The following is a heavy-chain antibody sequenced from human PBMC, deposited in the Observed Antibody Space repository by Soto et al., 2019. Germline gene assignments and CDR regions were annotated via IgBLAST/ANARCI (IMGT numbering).Heavy chain of an antibody. V-gene: IGHV3-15*01. J-gene: IGHJ4*02. D-gene: IGHD1-1*01. CDR2: IKSKTDGGAR. CDR3: VEGWNDF. CDR1: GFMFSSAW. Sequence: EVQLVESGGDLVEPGGSLRLSCVTSGFMFSSAWMSWVRQAPGKGLEWVGRIKSKTDGGARDYAAPVNGRFSIPRDDSKSTLYLQMNSLRAEDTALYYCVEGWNDFWGQGTLVTVSS.